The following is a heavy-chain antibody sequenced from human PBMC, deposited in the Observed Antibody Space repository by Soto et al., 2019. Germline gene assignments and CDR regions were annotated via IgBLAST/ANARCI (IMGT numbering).Heavy chain of an antibody. J-gene: IGHJ5*02. D-gene: IGHD3-3*01. CDR1: GGSISSGDYY. CDR2: IYYSGST. CDR3: ARAGLEWSYNGFDP. V-gene: IGHV4-30-4*01. Sequence: QVQLQESGPGLVKPSQTLSLTCTVSGGSISSGDYYWSWIRQPPGKGLEWIGYIYYSGSTYYNPSLECRVTISVDASKNTSSLQLSSVTAADTAVYYCARAGLEWSYNGFDPWGQGTLVTVSS.